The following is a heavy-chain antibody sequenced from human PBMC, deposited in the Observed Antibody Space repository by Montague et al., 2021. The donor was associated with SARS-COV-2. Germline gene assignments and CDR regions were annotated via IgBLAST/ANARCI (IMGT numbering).Heavy chain of an antibody. V-gene: IGHV4-34*01. J-gene: IGHJ6*02. CDR2: INHSGST. CDR1: GGSFSGYY. CDR3: ARGYRPPIFLWFGDRYGYGMDV. Sequence: SETLSLTCAVYGGSFSGYYWSWIRQPPGRGLEWIGEINHSGSTNYNPSLKSRVTISVDTSKNQFSLKLSSVTAADTAVYYCARGYRPPIFLWFGDRYGYGMDVWGQGTTVTVSS. D-gene: IGHD3-10*01.